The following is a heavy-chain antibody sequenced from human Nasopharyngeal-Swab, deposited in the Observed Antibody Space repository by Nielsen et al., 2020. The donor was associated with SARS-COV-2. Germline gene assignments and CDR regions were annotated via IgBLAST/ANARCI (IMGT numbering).Heavy chain of an antibody. CDR3: ARVGGYSYGYGTDY. J-gene: IGHJ4*02. CDR2: INHSGST. CDR1: GGSFRGYY. D-gene: IGHD5-18*01. Sequence: SQTLSLTCAVYGGSFRGYYWSWIRQPPGKGLEWIGEINHSGSTNYNPSLKSRVTISVDTSKNQFSLKLSSVTAADTAVYYCARVGGYSYGYGTDYWGQGTLVTVSS. V-gene: IGHV4-34*01.